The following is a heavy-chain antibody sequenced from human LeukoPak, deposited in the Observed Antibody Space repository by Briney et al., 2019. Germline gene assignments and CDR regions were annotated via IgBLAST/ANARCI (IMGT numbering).Heavy chain of an antibody. J-gene: IGHJ4*02. CDR2: IYYSGST. V-gene: IGHV4-59*08. CDR3: ARHYSTDPFDY. CDR1: GGSISSYY. D-gene: IGHD4-11*01. Sequence: SETLSLTCTVSGGSISSYYWSWIRQPPGKGLEWIGYIYYSGSTNYNPSLKTRLTVSVDTSKSQISLELSSVTAADTATYYCARHYSTDPFDYWGQGTPVTVSS.